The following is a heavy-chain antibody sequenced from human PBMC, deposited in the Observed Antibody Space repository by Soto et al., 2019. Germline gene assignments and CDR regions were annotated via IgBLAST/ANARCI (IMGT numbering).Heavy chain of an antibody. D-gene: IGHD6-6*01. J-gene: IGHJ4*02. V-gene: IGHV3-74*01. Sequence: GGSLRLSCASSGFTFSSYWMHWVRQAPGKGLVWVSRINSDGSSTSYADSVKGRFTISRDNAKNTLYLQMNSLRAEDTAVYYCARLSYGSSSGANFDYWGQGTLVTVSS. CDR3: ARLSYGSSSGANFDY. CDR2: INSDGSST. CDR1: GFTFSSYW.